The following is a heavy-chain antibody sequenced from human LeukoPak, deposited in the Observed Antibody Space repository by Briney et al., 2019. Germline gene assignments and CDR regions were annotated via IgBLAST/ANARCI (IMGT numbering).Heavy chain of an antibody. J-gene: IGHJ2*01. CDR2: INHSGST. CDR3: ARRGTNDYNWYFDL. D-gene: IGHD4-11*01. CDR1: GGSFSGYY. V-gene: IGHV4-34*01. Sequence: PSETLSLTCAVYGGSFSGYYWSWIRQPPGKGLEWIGEINHSGSTNYNPSLKSRVTISVDTSKNQFSLKLSSVTAADTAVYYCARRGTNDYNWYFDLWGRGTLVTVSS.